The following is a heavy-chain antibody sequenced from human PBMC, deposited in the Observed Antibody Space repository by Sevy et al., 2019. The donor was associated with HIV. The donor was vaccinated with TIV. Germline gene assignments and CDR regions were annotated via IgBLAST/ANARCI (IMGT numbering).Heavy chain of an antibody. Sequence: SETLSLTCAVSGGSISSSNWWSWVRQPPGKGLEWIGEIYRSGSTKYNPSLKSRVTISVDKSKNQFSLKLSSVTAADTAVYYCARVFGSSWYYFDYWGQGTLVTVSS. CDR3: ARVFGSSWYYFDY. V-gene: IGHV4-4*02. CDR2: IYRSGST. D-gene: IGHD6-13*01. J-gene: IGHJ4*02. CDR1: GGSISSSNW.